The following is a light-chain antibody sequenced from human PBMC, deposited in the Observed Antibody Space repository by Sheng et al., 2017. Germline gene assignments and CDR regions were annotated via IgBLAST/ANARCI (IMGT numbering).Light chain of an antibody. CDR3: QQYNNWQDT. V-gene: IGKV3-15*01. Sequence: EIVMTQSPATLSVSPGERATLSCRASQSVSSNLAWYQQKPGQAPRLLIYGASTRATGIPARFSGSGSGTEFTLTISSLQSEDFAVYYCQQYNNWQDTFGQGTKAGDQT. CDR1: QSVSSN. J-gene: IGKJ2*01. CDR2: GAS.